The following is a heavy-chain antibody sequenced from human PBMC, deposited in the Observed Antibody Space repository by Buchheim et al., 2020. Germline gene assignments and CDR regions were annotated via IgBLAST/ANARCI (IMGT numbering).Heavy chain of an antibody. D-gene: IGHD1-26*01. V-gene: IGHV3-23*01. CDR1: GFTFNNYA. Sequence: EVQLLESGGGLVQPGGSLRLSCAASGFTFNNYAMTWVRQAPGKGLEWVSAISDSGGSTYYADSVKGRFTISRDNSKNTLYLQMNSLRVEDTAAYYCAKIIVGATRWFDSWGQGTL. CDR3: AKIIVGATRWFDS. CDR2: ISDSGGST. J-gene: IGHJ5*01.